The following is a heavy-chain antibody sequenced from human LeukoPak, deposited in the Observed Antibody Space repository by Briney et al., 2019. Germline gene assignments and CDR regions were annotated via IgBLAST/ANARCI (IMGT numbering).Heavy chain of an antibody. Sequence: PGGSLRLSCAASGFIFSSYWMYWVRQAPGKGLVWVSRINSDGSSTSYADSVKGRFTISRDNAKNTLYLQMNSLRAEDTAVYYCARQGMVGATDYWGQGTLVTVSS. V-gene: IGHV3-74*01. CDR1: GFIFSSYW. D-gene: IGHD1-26*01. CDR2: INSDGSST. CDR3: ARQGMVGATDY. J-gene: IGHJ4*02.